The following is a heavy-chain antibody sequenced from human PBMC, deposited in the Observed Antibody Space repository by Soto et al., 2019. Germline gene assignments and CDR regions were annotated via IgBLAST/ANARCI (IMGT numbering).Heavy chain of an antibody. CDR2: ISYDGRNK. CDR1: GFTFSSYG. Sequence: QVQLLEFGGGVVQPGRSLRLSCAASGFTFSSYGMHWVRQAPGKGLEGGAVISYDGRNKYYAESVKGRFTISRDNSKNTLYLQMNILRAEDTAVYYCAKDSGSAYDSSGLLAEYFQHWGQGTLVTVSS. V-gene: IGHV3-30*18. CDR3: AKDSGSAYDSSGLLAEYFQH. D-gene: IGHD3-22*01. J-gene: IGHJ1*01.